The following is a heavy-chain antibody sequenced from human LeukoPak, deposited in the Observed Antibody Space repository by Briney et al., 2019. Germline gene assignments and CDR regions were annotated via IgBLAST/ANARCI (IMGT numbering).Heavy chain of an antibody. CDR3: ARDVSSGWTFDY. V-gene: IGHV1-2*02. CDR2: INPNSGGT. Sequence: GASVKVSCKASGYTFTGYYMHWVRQAPGQGLEWMGWINPNSGGTNYAQRFQGRVTMTRDTSISTAYMELSRLRSDDTAVYYCARDVSSGWTFDYWGQGTLVTVSS. CDR1: GYTFTGYY. D-gene: IGHD6-19*01. J-gene: IGHJ4*02.